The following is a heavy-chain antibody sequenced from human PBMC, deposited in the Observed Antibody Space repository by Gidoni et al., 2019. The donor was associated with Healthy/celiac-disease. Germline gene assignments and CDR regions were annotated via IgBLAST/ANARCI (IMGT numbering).Heavy chain of an antibody. CDR3: AKEHGDYDFWYFDL. CDR1: GFPFSSYG. V-gene: IGHV3-30*18. CDR2: ISYDGSNK. D-gene: IGHD4-17*01. J-gene: IGHJ2*01. Sequence: QVQLVESGGGVVQPGRSLRRSCAASGFPFSSYGMHWVRQAPGKGLEWVAVISYDGSNKSYADSVKGRFTISRDNSKNTLYLQMNSLRAEDTAVYYCAKEHGDYDFWYFDLWGRGTLVTVSS.